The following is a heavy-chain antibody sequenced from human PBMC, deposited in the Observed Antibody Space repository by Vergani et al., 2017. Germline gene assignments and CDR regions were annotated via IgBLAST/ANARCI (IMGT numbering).Heavy chain of an antibody. Sequence: QVQLQESGPGLVKPSQTLSLTCTVSGGSFSTGGQSWTWLRQSAGKGLEWIGRIYTRGATNYNPSLRSRAIMSVDASKKQFSLKLTSVTAADTAVYYCARDGMSPAEIDPKNAFHVWGQGTRVSV. J-gene: IGHJ3*01. V-gene: IGHV4-61*02. CDR2: IYTRGAT. CDR1: GGSFSTGGQS. D-gene: IGHD1-14*01. CDR3: ARDGMSPAEIDPKNAFHV.